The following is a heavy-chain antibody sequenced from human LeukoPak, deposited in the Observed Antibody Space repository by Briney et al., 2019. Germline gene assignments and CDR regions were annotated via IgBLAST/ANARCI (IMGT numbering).Heavy chain of an antibody. J-gene: IGHJ4*02. V-gene: IGHV3-23*01. D-gene: IGHD3-3*01. CDR1: GFTFSSYA. Sequence: GGSLRLSCAASGFTFSSYAMSWVRQAPGNGLEWVSAISGSGGSTYYADSVKGRFTISRDNSKNTLYLQMNSLRAEDTAVYSCAKDLLAWLSSFDYWGQGTLVTVSS. CDR2: ISGSGGST. CDR3: AKDLLAWLSSFDY.